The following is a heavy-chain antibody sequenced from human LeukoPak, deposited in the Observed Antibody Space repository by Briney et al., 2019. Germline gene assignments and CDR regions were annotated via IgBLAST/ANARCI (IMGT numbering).Heavy chain of an antibody. D-gene: IGHD3-22*01. Sequence: ASVKVSCKASGYTFTSYGISWVRQAPGQGLEWVGWISAYNGNTNYAQKLQGRVTMTTDTSTSTAYMELRSLRSDDTAVYYCARVGYYDSSGYYYLGRAFDIWGQGTMVTVSS. J-gene: IGHJ3*02. CDR2: ISAYNGNT. CDR3: ARVGYYDSSGYYYLGRAFDI. CDR1: GYTFTSYG. V-gene: IGHV1-18*01.